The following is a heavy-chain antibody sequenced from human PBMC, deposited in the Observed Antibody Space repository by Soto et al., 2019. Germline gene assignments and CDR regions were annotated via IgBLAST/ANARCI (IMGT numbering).Heavy chain of an antibody. CDR1: GYTFTSYA. J-gene: IGHJ4*02. CDR2: ISAYNGNT. CDR3: ARDAPPEDY. V-gene: IGHV1-18*01. Sequence: QVQLVQSGAEVKKPGASVKVSCKASGYTFTSYAISWVRQAPGQGLEWMGWISAYNGNTNYAQKLQGRVTMTTDTVASTAYMQLRSRSSDDTAVYYCARDAPPEDYWGQGNLVTVSS.